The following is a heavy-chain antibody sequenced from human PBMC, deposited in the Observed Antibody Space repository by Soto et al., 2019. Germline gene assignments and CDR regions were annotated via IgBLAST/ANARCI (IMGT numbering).Heavy chain of an antibody. V-gene: IGHV4-39*02. CDR2: IYYDGTT. D-gene: IGHD6-13*01. Sequence: QLQLQESGPGLVTPSETLSLTCIVSGASFTSSSFYWVWIRQPPGKGLEWIGSIYYDGTTYYNPSLKSRAPVSADASNNHFSLKPNSVTAADTAVYYCTRRGHVSSPTWGQGTLVTVSS. CDR1: GASFTSSSFY. J-gene: IGHJ4*02. CDR3: TRRGHVSSPT.